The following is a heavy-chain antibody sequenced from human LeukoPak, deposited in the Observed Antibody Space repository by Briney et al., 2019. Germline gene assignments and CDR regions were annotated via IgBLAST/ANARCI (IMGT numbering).Heavy chain of an antibody. D-gene: IGHD1-26*01. CDR1: GFTFSSYA. V-gene: IGHV3-23*01. Sequence: LSGGSLRLSCAASGFTFSSYAMSWVRQAPGKGLEWVSAISGSGGSTYYADSVKGRFTISRDNSKNTLYLQMNSLRAEDTAVYYCAVGGSYSGPLYWGQGTLVTVSS. J-gene: IGHJ4*02. CDR2: ISGSGGST. CDR3: AVGGSYSGPLY.